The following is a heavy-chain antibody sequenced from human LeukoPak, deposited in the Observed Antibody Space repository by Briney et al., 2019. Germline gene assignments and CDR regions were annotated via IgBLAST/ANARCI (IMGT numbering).Heavy chain of an antibody. J-gene: IGHJ4*02. CDR3: AKVGGTYYQLLYPTFHN. Sequence: PGGSLRLSCAASGFTFSDYAMSWVRQAPGKGLEWVSGISASGNSRYFADFVKGRLTISRDNSKNTLSLQMDSLRAEDTAIYFCAKVGGTYYQLLYPTFHNWAQGALVSVSS. V-gene: IGHV3-23*01. CDR2: ISASGNSR. CDR1: GFTFSDYA. D-gene: IGHD1-26*01.